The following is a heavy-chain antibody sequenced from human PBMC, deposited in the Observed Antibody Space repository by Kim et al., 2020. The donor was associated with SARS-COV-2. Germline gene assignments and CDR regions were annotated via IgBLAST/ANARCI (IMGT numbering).Heavy chain of an antibody. CDR3: ARRNYDILSGSPNCFGMDV. J-gene: IGHJ6*02. V-gene: IGHV3-33*01. Sequence: GGSLRLSCAASGFTFSSYGMHWVRQAPGKGLEWVAVIWYDGSNGYYADSVKGRFTISRDNSKNTLYLQMNSLRAEDTAVYYCARRNYDILSGSPNCFGMDVWGQGTTVTVSS. CDR2: IWYDGSNG. D-gene: IGHD3-9*01. CDR1: GFTFSSYG.